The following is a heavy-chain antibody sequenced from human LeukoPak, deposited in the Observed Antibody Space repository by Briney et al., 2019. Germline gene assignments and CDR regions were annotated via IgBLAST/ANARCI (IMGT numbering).Heavy chain of an antibody. CDR3: ARGRFSSGYAGGYFDY. D-gene: IGHD5-12*01. V-gene: IGHV3-66*01. J-gene: IGHJ4*02. Sequence: GGSLRLSCAASGFTVSSNYMSWVRQAPGKGLEWVSVIYSGGSTYYADSVKGRFTISRDNSKNTLYLQMNSLRAEDTAVYYCARGRFSSGYAGGYFDYWGQGTLVTVSS. CDR2: IYSGGST. CDR1: GFTVSSNY.